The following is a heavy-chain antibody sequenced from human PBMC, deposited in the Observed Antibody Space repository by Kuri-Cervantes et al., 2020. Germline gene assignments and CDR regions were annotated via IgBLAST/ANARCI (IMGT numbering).Heavy chain of an antibody. J-gene: IGHJ4*02. CDR3: AREGYSYGEFDY. V-gene: IGHV3-30*03. D-gene: IGHD5-18*01. Sequence: GESLKISCAASGFTFSSYGMHWVRQAPGKGLEWVAVISYDGSNKYYADSVKGRFTISRDNSKNTLYLQMNSLRAEDTAVCYCAREGYSYGEFDYWGQGTLVTVSS. CDR2: ISYDGSNK. CDR1: GFTFSSYG.